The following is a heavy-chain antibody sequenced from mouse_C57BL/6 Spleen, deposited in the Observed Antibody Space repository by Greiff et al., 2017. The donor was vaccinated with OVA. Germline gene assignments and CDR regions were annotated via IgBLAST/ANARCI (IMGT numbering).Heavy chain of an antibody. CDR2: IDPSDSYT. Sequence: QVQLQQPGAELVKPGASVKLSCKASGYTFTSYWMQWVKQRPGQGLEWIGEIDPSDSYTNYNQKFKGKATLTVDTSSSTAYMQSCSLTSEDSAVYYCARGGYGVVAWFSYWGERTLVTVSA. CDR1: GYTFTSYW. J-gene: IGHJ3*01. V-gene: IGHV1-50*01. CDR3: ARGGYGVVAWFSY. D-gene: IGHD1-1*01.